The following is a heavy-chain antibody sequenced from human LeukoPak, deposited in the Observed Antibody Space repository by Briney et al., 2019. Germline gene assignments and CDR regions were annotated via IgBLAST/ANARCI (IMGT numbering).Heavy chain of an antibody. CDR2: IYYSGST. V-gene: IGHV4-39*01. CDR3: ARLTLIAAAGVPDY. CDR1: GGSISSRSYY. Sequence: SETLSLTCTVSGGSISSRSYYWGWIRQPPGKGLEWIGSIYYSGSTYYNPSLKSRVTISVDTSKNQFSLKLSSVTAADTAVYYCARLTLIAAAGVPDYWGQGTLVTVSS. J-gene: IGHJ4*02. D-gene: IGHD6-13*01.